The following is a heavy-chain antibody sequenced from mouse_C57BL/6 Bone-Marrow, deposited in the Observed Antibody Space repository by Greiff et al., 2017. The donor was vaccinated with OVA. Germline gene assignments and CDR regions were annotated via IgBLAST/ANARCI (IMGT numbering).Heavy chain of an antibody. D-gene: IGHD1-1*01. J-gene: IGHJ1*03. Sequence: EVKLVESGGDLVKPGGSLKLSCAASGFTFSSYGMSWVRQSPDKRLEWVATISSGGSYTYYPDSVKGRFTISREKAKNTLYLQMSSLKSEDTAMYYCARGATVVARYFDVWGTGTTVTVSS. CDR3: ARGATVVARYFDV. CDR1: GFTFSSYG. CDR2: ISSGGSYT. V-gene: IGHV5-6*02.